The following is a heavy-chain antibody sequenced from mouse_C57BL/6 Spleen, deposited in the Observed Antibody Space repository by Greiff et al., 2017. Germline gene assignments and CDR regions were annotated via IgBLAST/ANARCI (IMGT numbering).Heavy chain of an antibody. CDR3: ARSYGSIPYYFDY. V-gene: IGHV1-53*01. CDR1: GYTFTSYW. Sequence: QVQLQQPGTELVKPGASVKLSCKASGYTFTSYWMHWVKQRPGQGLEWIGNINPSNGGTNYNENFKSKATLTVDKSSSTSYMQLSSLTSEDSAVYYCARSYGSIPYYFDYWGQGTTLTVSS. D-gene: IGHD1-1*01. CDR2: INPSNGGT. J-gene: IGHJ2*01.